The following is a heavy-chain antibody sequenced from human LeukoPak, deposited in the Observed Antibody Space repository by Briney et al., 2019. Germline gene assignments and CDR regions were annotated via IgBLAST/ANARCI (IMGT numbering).Heavy chain of an antibody. V-gene: IGHV1-69*01. D-gene: IGHD3-22*01. J-gene: IGHJ4*02. CDR3: ARGKGTHYYDSSGYYMY. CDR1: GGTFSGYA. Sequence: SVKVSCKASGGTFSGYAISWVRQAPGQGLEWMGGIIPIFGTANYAQKFQGRVTITADESTSTAYMELSSLRSEDTAVYYCARGKGTHYYDSSGYYMYWGQGTLVTVSS. CDR2: IIPIFGTA.